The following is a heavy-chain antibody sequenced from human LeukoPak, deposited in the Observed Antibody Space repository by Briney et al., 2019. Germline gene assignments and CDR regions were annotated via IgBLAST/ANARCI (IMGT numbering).Heavy chain of an antibody. Sequence: ASVKVSCKTSGYTFTGQYLHWVRQAPGQGLEWMGWINPNSGGTKSAQKFQGRVIVTRDTSISTAYMELSRLRSDDTAVYYCARVGCSGGSCPTLGAFDIWGQGTMVTVSS. CDR3: ARVGCSGGSCPTLGAFDI. J-gene: IGHJ3*02. CDR2: INPNSGGT. V-gene: IGHV1-2*02. D-gene: IGHD2-15*01. CDR1: GYTFTGQY.